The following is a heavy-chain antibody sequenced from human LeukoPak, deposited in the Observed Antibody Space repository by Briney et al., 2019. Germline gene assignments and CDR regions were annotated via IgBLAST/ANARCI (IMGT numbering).Heavy chain of an antibody. CDR1: GSTFDDYG. CDR3: ARDLDYGADY. CDR2: INWNGGST. V-gene: IGHV3-20*01. D-gene: IGHD3-16*01. J-gene: IGHJ4*02. Sequence: PGGSLRLSCAASGSTFDDYGMSWVRQAPGKGLEWVSGINWNGGSTGYVDSVKGRFTISRDNAKNSLHLQMNSLRGEDTALYHCARDLDYGADYWGQGTLVTVSS.